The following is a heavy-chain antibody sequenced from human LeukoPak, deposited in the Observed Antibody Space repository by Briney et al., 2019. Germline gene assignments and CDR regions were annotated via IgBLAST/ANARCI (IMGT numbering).Heavy chain of an antibody. CDR3: AKDGREWPRSLDY. CDR1: GYTFNSYG. J-gene: IGHJ4*02. Sequence: ASVKVSCKASGYTFNSYGISWVRQAPGQGLEWMGWISAYNGNTKYAQKVQGRVTMTTDTSTSTAYMELRSLRSDDTAVYYCAKDGREWPRSLDYWGQGTLVTVSS. D-gene: IGHD5-12*01. V-gene: IGHV1-18*01. CDR2: ISAYNGNT.